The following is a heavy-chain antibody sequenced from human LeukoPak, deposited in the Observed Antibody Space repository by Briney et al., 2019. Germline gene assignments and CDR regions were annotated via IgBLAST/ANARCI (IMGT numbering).Heavy chain of an antibody. D-gene: IGHD3-22*01. J-gene: IGHJ4*02. CDR2: ITGSGSST. V-gene: IGHV3-23*01. Sequence: SGGSLRLSCAASGFTFSTYAMSWVRQAPGKGLEWVSSITGSGSSTYYADSVKGRFTISRDNSKNTLYLQLNSLRAEDTAVYYCATTKWFIGYWGQGTLVTVSS. CDR3: ATTKWFIGY. CDR1: GFTFSTYA.